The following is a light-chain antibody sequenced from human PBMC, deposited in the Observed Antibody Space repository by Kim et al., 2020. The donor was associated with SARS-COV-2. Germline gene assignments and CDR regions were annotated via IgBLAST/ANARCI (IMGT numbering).Light chain of an antibody. CDR3: QQYGSSPYS. CDR1: QSVGSSL. Sequence: LSPGERATLSFRAIQSVGSSLLAWYQQKPGQAPRLLIYEALKRVAGIPDRFSGSGSGTDFTLTISRPEPEDFAMYYCQQYGSSPYSFGQGTKLEI. CDR2: EAL. J-gene: IGKJ2*03. V-gene: IGKV3-20*01.